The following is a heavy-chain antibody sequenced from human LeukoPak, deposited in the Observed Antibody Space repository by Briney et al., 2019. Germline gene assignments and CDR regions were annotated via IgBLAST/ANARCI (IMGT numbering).Heavy chain of an antibody. CDR2: IYPGDSDT. V-gene: IGHV5-51*01. CDR3: ARSSLGATTEFDY. CDR1: GYTFTSYW. Sequence: TAGGSLRLSCKGSGYTFTSYWIGWVRQMPGKGLEWMGIIYPGDSDTRYSPSFQGQVTISDDKSISTAYMQWSSLKASDTAMYYWARSSLGATTEFDYWGRGTLVTVSS. D-gene: IGHD1-26*01. J-gene: IGHJ4*02.